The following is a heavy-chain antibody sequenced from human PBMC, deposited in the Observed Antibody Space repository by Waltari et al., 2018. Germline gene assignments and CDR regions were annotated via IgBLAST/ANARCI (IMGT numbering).Heavy chain of an antibody. CDR3: TKWAETTKAYFDD. CDR2: ITVDGADT. V-gene: IGHV3-23*01. D-gene: IGHD1-7*01. Sequence: EVQLWESGGGLEQPGGSLRLSCSASGFTFSNYGMNWVRQAPGKGWKGVAMITVDGADTYYTESVKGRFIVSRDNSKNTVYLQMNSLRAEDTAVYFCTKWAETTKAYFDDWGQGILVTVAS. CDR1: GFTFSNYG. J-gene: IGHJ4*02.